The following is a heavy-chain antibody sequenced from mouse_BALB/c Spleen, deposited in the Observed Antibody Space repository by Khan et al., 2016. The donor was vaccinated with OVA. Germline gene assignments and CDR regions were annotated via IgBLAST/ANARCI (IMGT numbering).Heavy chain of an antibody. CDR1: GYSFTSYY. V-gene: IGHV1S135*01. Sequence: VQLQQSGPELMKPGASVNISCKASGYSFTSYYIHWVKQSHGQSLEWIGYIDPFNGGTDYNQKFKGKATLTVDKSSSTAYMHLSSLTSEDSAVYYGARGAFGYWGQGTLVTVSA. CDR3: ARGAFGY. CDR2: IDPFNGGT. J-gene: IGHJ3*01.